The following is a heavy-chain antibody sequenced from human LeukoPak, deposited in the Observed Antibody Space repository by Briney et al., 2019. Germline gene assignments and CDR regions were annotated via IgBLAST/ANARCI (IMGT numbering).Heavy chain of an antibody. CDR1: GYTFTSYD. D-gene: IGHD6-13*01. CDR3: ARAASEIAAALIDY. J-gene: IGHJ4*02. Sequence: GASVKVSCKASGYTFTSYDINWVRQATGQGLEWMGWMNPNSGNTGYAQKFQGRVTMTRDTSTSTVYMELSSLRSEDTAVYYCARAASEIAAALIDYWGQGTLVTVSS. CDR2: MNPNSGNT. V-gene: IGHV1-8*01.